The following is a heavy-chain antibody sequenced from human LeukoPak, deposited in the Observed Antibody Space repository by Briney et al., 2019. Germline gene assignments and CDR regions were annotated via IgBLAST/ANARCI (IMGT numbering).Heavy chain of an antibody. CDR2: INHGGST. CDR1: GYSISSGYY. V-gene: IGHV4-38-2*01. J-gene: IGHJ5*02. D-gene: IGHD2-2*01. CDR3: ARARGCASCQNWFDP. Sequence: SETLSLTCAVSGYSISSGYYWGWIRQPPGQGLEWIGIINHGGSTYYNWSLKSRVTISVDTSKNQFSLKLSSVTAADTAVYYCARARGCASCQNWFDPWGQGTLVTVSS.